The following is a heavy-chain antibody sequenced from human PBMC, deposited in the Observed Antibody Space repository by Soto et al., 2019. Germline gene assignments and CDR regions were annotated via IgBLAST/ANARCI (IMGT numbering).Heavy chain of an antibody. D-gene: IGHD6-13*01. CDR3: ASEGHSSSWLDP. Sequence: EVQLVESGGGLVQPGGSLRLSCAASGFSFRTYWMSWVRQAPGKGLEWVATIKGDGSEKYYLDSVKGRFTISRDNAQNSLYLQMNSLRVEDTAVYYCASEGHSSSWLDPWGQGTLVTVSS. J-gene: IGHJ5*02. CDR2: IKGDGSEK. CDR1: GFSFRTYW. V-gene: IGHV3-7*03.